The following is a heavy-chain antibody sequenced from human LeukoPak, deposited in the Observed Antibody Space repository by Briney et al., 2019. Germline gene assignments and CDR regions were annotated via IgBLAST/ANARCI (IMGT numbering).Heavy chain of an antibody. D-gene: IGHD3-22*01. CDR2: IRQDESEK. J-gene: IGHJ3*02. V-gene: IGHV3-7*01. Sequence: GGSLRLSCSASGFTFSSYWMSWVRQAPGKGLEWVANIRQDESEKYFVDSVKGRFIISRDNAKNSLYLQINSLRAEDTVVYYCARDRTPYDGNGYYDAHDIWGQGTMVTVSS. CDR3: ARDRTPYDGNGYYDAHDI. CDR1: GFTFSSYW.